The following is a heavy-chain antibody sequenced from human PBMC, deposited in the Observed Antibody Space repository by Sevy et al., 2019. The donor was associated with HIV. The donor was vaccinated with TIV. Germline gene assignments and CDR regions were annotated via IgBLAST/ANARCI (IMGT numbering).Heavy chain of an antibody. CDR2: ISAYNGNT. J-gene: IGHJ4*02. CDR1: GYTFTSYG. CDR3: ARHPPQAYGDYSRYYFDY. V-gene: IGHV1-18*01. D-gene: IGHD4-17*01. Sequence: ASVKVSCKASGYTFTSYGISWVRQAPGQGLEWMGWISAYNGNTNYAQKLQGRVTMTTDTSTSTAYMELRSLKSDDTAVYYCARHPPQAYGDYSRYYFDYWGQGTLVTVSS.